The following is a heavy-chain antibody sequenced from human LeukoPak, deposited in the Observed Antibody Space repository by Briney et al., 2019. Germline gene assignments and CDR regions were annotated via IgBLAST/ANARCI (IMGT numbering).Heavy chain of an antibody. CDR3: AKDSMKYQLLTSANFDY. Sequence: GGSLRLSCAASGFTFSSYEMNWVRQAPGKGLEWVSAISGSGGSTYYADSVKGRFTISRDNSKNTLYLQMNSLRAEDTAVYYCAKDSMKYQLLTSANFDYWGQGTLVTVSS. V-gene: IGHV3-23*01. D-gene: IGHD2-2*01. J-gene: IGHJ4*02. CDR1: GFTFSSYE. CDR2: ISGSGGST.